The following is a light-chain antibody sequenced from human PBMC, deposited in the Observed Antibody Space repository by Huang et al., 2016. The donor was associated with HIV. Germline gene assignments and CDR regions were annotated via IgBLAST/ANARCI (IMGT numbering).Light chain of an antibody. V-gene: IGKV3-20*01. J-gene: IGKJ1*01. Sequence: EIVLTQSPGTLSLSPGESATLSCRASQSVSNNYLAWYQQKPGQAPRFLIYGTSRRATGIPDRFIGSGSGTDFTLTISRLEPEDFAVYYCQQYGNSPTFGQGTKVEIK. CDR2: GTS. CDR1: QSVSNNY. CDR3: QQYGNSPT.